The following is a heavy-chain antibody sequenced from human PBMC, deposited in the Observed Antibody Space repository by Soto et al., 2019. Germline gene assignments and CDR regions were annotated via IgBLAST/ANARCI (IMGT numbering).Heavy chain of an antibody. CDR3: VCFFSGGYNYGFYYSGLAF. CDR2: IFYSGST. CDR1: GGSISSSSYY. Sequence: SETLSLTCTVSGGSISSSSYYWGWIRQPPGKGLEWIGSIFYSGSTYYNPSLKSRVTISVDTSKNQFSLKLSSVTAADTAVYYCVCFFSGGYNYGFYYSGLAFWGKGTTVTVS. J-gene: IGHJ6*04. V-gene: IGHV4-39*01. D-gene: IGHD5-18*01.